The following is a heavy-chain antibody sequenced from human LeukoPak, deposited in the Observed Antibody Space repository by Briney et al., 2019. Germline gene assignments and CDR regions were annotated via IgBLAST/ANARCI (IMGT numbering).Heavy chain of an antibody. V-gene: IGHV1-46*01. CDR1: GYTFTSYY. J-gene: IGHJ6*03. CDR2: INPSGGST. Sequence: ASVKVSCKASGYTFTSYYVHWVRQAPGQGLEWMGIINPSGGSTSYAQKFQGRVTMTRDMSTSTVYMELSSLRSEDTAVYYCARVAAEVVGVPGAIGFGWLRRDYYYMDVWGKGTTVTVSS. D-gene: IGHD2-2*02. CDR3: ARVAAEVVGVPGAIGFGWLRRDYYYMDV.